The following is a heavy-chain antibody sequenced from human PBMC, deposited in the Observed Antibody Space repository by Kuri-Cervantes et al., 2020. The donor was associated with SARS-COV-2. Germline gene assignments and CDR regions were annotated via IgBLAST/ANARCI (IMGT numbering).Heavy chain of an antibody. CDR3: ARDRLYCSGGSCYLPDY. CDR2: ISYDGRNK. J-gene: IGHJ4*02. V-gene: IGHV3-30*04. D-gene: IGHD2-15*01. Sequence: LSLTCAASGFTFSSYAMHWVRQAPGKGLEWVAVISYDGRNKYYADSVKGRFTISRDNSKNALYLQMNSLRAEDTAVYYCARDRLYCSGGSCYLPDYWGQGTLVTVSS. CDR1: GFTFSSYA.